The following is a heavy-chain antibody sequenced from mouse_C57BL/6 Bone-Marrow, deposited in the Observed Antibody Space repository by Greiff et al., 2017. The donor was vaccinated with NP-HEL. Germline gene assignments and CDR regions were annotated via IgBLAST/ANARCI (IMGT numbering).Heavy chain of an antibody. V-gene: IGHV7-1*01. Sequence: EVKLMESGGGLVQSGRSLRLSCATSGFTFSDFYMEWVRQAPGKGLEWIAASRNKANDYTTEYSASVKGRFIVARDTSQSILYLQMNALRAEDTAIYYCARERFGSYAMDYWGQGTSVTVSS. CDR3: ARERFGSYAMDY. CDR2: SRNKANDYTT. J-gene: IGHJ4*01. CDR1: GFTFSDFY. D-gene: IGHD2-2*01.